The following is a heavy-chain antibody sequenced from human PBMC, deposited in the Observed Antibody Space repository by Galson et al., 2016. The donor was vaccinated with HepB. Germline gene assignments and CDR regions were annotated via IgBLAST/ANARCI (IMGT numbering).Heavy chain of an antibody. D-gene: IGHD3-10*01. J-gene: IGHJ6*02. V-gene: IGHV6-1*01. Sequence: CAISGDSVSSNNAAWNWIRQSPSRGLEWLGRTYYRSKWYNDYAVSVKSRITVNPDTSKNQFSLHLNSVTPEDTAAYYCARAWGRGRYYYSSGNLNLVGGLDVCGQGTTVSVSS. CDR2: TYYRSKWYN. CDR3: ARAWGRGRYYYSSGNLNLVGGLDV. CDR1: GDSVSSNNAA.